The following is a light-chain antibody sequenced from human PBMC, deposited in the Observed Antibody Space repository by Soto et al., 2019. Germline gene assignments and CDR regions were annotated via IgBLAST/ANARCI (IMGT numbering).Light chain of an antibody. V-gene: IGKV1-27*01. CDR1: QGISNY. Sequence: DIQRTQSPSSLSASVRDRVTITCRASQGISNYLAWYQQKPGKVPKLLIYAASTLQSGVPSRFSGSGSGTAVTLTISSLQPEDVATYYCQKYDSAPWTFGKGTKVEIK. J-gene: IGKJ1*01. CDR3: QKYDSAPWT. CDR2: AAS.